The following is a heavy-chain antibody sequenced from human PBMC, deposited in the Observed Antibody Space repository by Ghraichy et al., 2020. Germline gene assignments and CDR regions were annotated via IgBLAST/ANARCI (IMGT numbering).Heavy chain of an antibody. CDR2: IESAGSTI. CDR1: GFTFGSYG. J-gene: IGHJ4*02. CDR3: ARDPGGFNDFDY. V-gene: IGHV3-48*02. D-gene: IGHD3-16*01. Sequence: GGSLRLSCTSSGFTFGSYGMNWVSQAPGKGLEWVSFIESAGSTISYADSVTGRFTISRDNAKNSLYLQMANLRDDDTAVYYCARDPGGFNDFDYWGQGTLVTVSS.